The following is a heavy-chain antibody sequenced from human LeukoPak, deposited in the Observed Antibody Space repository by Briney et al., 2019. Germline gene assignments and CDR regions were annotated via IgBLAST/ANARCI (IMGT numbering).Heavy chain of an antibody. Sequence: PSETLSLTCTVSGGSISSYYWSWIRQPAGKGLEWIGRIYTSGSTNYNPSLKSRVTMSVDTSKNQFSLKLSSVTAADTAVYYCGGSGSYYNVFLWGQGTLVTVSS. D-gene: IGHD3-10*01. CDR1: GGSISSYY. V-gene: IGHV4-4*07. J-gene: IGHJ4*02. CDR2: IYTSGST. CDR3: GGSGSYYNVFL.